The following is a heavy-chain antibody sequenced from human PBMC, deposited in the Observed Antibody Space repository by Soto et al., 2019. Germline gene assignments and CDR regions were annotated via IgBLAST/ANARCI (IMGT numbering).Heavy chain of an antibody. J-gene: IGHJ4*02. CDR1: GFTFSSYS. D-gene: IGHD2-2*01. Sequence: GGSLRLSCAASGFTFSSYSMNWVRQAPGKGLEWVSSISSSSSYIYYANSVKGRFTISRDNASNSLYLKMNRLRPDDTNVYYCARDASLRLYCSSTSCDYFDNWGQGTLVTVSS. V-gene: IGHV3-21*01. CDR3: ARDASLRLYCSSTSCDYFDN. CDR2: ISSSSSYI.